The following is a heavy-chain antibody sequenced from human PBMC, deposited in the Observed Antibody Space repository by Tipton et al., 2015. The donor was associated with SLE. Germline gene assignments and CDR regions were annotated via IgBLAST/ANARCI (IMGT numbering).Heavy chain of an antibody. D-gene: IGHD2-21*02. V-gene: IGHV3-33*06. Sequence: SLRLSCAASGFTFSSYGMHWVRQAPGKGLEWVAVIWYDGSNKYYADSVKSRFTISRDNSKNTLYLQMNSLRAEDTAVYYCAKVSGGDPGDFDYWGQGTLVTVSS. J-gene: IGHJ4*02. CDR3: AKVSGGDPGDFDY. CDR1: GFTFSSYG. CDR2: IWYDGSNK.